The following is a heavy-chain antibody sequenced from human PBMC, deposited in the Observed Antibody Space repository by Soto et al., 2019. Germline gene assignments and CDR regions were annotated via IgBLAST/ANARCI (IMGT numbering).Heavy chain of an antibody. Sequence: EVQLVESGGGLVQPGGSLRLSCAASGCTFSRFWMHWVRQAPGKGLVWVSRINTDGSSTTYADSVKGRFTISRDNAKNTLYLQMDSLRAEDTGVYYCTRDPGAYSSTWSFYFDSWGQGTLVTVSS. CDR1: GCTFSRFW. V-gene: IGHV3-74*01. CDR3: TRDPGAYSSTWSFYFDS. D-gene: IGHD6-13*01. J-gene: IGHJ4*02. CDR2: INTDGSST.